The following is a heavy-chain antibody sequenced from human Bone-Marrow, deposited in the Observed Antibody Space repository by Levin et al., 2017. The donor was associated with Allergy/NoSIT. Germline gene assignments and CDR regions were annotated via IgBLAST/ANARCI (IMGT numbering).Heavy chain of an antibody. D-gene: IGHD6-13*01. CDR1: GYTLAEFS. J-gene: IGHJ4*02. CDR3: ATGTSMAASGTFDY. CDR2: FDPEDGER. V-gene: IGHV1-24*01. Sequence: GESLKISCQVSGYTLAEFSMSWVRQAPGKGLEWMGGFDPEDGERIYAQRFQGRVTMTEDISTDTVYMEVSSLRPEDTAVYYCATGTSMAASGTFDYWGQGTQVTVSS.